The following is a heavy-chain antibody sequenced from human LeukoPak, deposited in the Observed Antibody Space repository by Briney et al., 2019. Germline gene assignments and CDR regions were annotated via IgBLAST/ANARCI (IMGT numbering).Heavy chain of an antibody. D-gene: IGHD3-10*01. V-gene: IGHV4-59*01. CDR3: ARVSLVRGAPDYYFDY. J-gene: IGHJ4*02. CDR2: RYDGGRD. Sequence: SETLSLTCTVSGGSISSYSWSWIRQPPGKGLEWIGCRYDGGRDLYNPSLKSRVTISVDASEKQISLSLRSVTAADTAMYYCARVSLVRGAPDYYFDYWGQGTLVTVSS. CDR1: GGSISSYS.